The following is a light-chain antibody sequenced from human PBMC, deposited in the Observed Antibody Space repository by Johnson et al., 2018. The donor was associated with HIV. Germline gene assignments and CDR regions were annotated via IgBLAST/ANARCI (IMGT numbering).Light chain of an antibody. V-gene: IGLV1-51*02. Sequence: HSVLTQPPSVSAAPGQKVTISCSGSSSNIGNNYVFWYQQFPVTAPKLLIYENNKRPSGIPDRFSGSKSGTSATLGITRLQTGDEADYYCGTWDSSLSFYVCGTGTKVTVL. CDR1: SSNIGNNY. J-gene: IGLJ1*01. CDR3: GTWDSSLSFYV. CDR2: ENN.